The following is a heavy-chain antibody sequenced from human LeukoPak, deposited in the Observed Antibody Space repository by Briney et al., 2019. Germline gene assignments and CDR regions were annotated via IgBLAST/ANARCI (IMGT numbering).Heavy chain of an antibody. J-gene: IGHJ4*02. D-gene: IGHD6-19*01. V-gene: IGHV3-30*18. CDR2: ISYDGSNK. CDR1: GFTFSSYG. CDR3: AKTSRGSGWYFDY. Sequence: GGSLRLSCAASGFTFSSYGMHWVRRAPGKGLERVAVISYDGSNKYYADSVKGRFTISRDNSKNTLYLQMNSLRAEDTAVYYCAKTSRGSGWYFDYWGQGTLVTVSS.